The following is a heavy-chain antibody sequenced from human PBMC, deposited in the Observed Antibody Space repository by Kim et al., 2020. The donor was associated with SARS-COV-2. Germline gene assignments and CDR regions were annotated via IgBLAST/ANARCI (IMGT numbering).Heavy chain of an antibody. D-gene: IGHD3-10*01. CDR2: IIPIFGTA. J-gene: IGHJ5*02. CDR1: GGTFSSYA. Sequence: SVKVSCKASGGTFSSYAISWVRQAPGQGLEWMGGIIPIFGTANYAQKFQGRVTITADESTSTAYMELSSLRSEDTAVYYCARDRRVTGYWFDPWGQGTLVTVSS. V-gene: IGHV1-69*13. CDR3: ARDRRVTGYWFDP.